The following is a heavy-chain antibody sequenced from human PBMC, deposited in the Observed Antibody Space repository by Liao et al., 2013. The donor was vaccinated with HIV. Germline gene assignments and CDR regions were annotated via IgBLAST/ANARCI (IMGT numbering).Heavy chain of an antibody. D-gene: IGHD2-15*01. Sequence: QVQLQQWGAGLLKPSETLSLTCAVSGGSISSYYWSWIRQPAGKGLQWIGRIYTSGSTNYNPSLKSRVTISVDTSKNQFSLRLRSVTAADTAVYYCATGWGCSGGSCYPLDYWGQGTLVTVSS. V-gene: IGHV4-59*10. J-gene: IGHJ4*02. CDR1: GGSISSYY. CDR3: ATGWGCSGGSCYPLDY. CDR2: IYTSGST.